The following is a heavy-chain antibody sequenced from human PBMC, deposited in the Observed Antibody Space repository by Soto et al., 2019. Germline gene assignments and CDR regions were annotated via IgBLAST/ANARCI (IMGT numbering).Heavy chain of an antibody. CDR1: GYPFTSYA. V-gene: IGHV1-3*01. CDR2: INAGNGNT. D-gene: IGHD4-4*01. Sequence: ASVRVSCKASGYPFTSYAMHWVRQAPGQRLELMGWINAGNGNTKYSQKFQGWVTMTRDTSISTAYMELSSLRSNDTAIYYCAREGDDYNYDYWGQGTQVTVSS. CDR3: AREGDDYNYDY. J-gene: IGHJ4*02.